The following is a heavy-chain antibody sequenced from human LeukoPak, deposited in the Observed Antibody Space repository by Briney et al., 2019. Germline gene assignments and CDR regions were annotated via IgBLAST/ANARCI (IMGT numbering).Heavy chain of an antibody. D-gene: IGHD6-19*01. CDR3: AREDSSGWYYFDY. Sequence: GGSLRLSCAASGFTFSSYGMHWVRQAPGKGLEWVSVIYSGGSTYYADSVKGRFTISRDNSKNTLYLQMNSLRAEDTAVYYCAREDSSGWYYFDYWGQGTLVTVSS. CDR1: GFTFSSYG. CDR2: IYSGGST. J-gene: IGHJ4*02. V-gene: IGHV3-NL1*01.